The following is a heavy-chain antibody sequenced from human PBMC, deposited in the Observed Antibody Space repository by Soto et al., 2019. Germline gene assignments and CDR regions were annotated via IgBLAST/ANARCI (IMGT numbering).Heavy chain of an antibody. CDR3: GRLTSYDFSRMDV. D-gene: IGHD3-3*01. J-gene: IGHJ6*02. Sequence: GESLKISCKGSGYDFNSHWISWVRQMPGKGLEWMGRIDPSDSFTNYSPSFQGHVTISVDKSISTAYLQWSSLEASDTAIYYCGRLTSYDFSRMDVWGQGTTVTVSS. CDR2: IDPSDSFT. CDR1: GYDFNSHW. V-gene: IGHV5-10-1*01.